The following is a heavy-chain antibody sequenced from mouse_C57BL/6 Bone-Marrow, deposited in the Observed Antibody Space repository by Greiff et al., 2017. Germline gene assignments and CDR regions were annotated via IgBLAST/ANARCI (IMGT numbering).Heavy chain of an antibody. D-gene: IGHD2-4*01. Sequence: EVMLVESGGGLVKPGGSLKLSCAASGFTFSSYAMSWVRQTPEKRLEWVATISDGGSYTYYPDNVKGRFTISRDNAKNNLYLQMSHLKSEDTAMYYCASDYDYEFAYWGQGTLVTVSA. CDR2: ISDGGSYT. J-gene: IGHJ3*01. CDR3: ASDYDYEFAY. CDR1: GFTFSSYA. V-gene: IGHV5-4*03.